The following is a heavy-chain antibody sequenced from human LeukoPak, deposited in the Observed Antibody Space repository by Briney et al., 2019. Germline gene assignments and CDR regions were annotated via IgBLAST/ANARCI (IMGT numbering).Heavy chain of an antibody. V-gene: IGHV3-23*01. CDR1: GFTFSDAW. CDR3: AKSAMIVVVITHVDY. J-gene: IGHJ4*02. Sequence: TGGSLRLSCAASGFTFSDAWMNWVRQAPGKGLEWVSAISGSGGSTYYADSVKGRFTISRDNSKNTLYLQMNSLRAEDTAVYYCAKSAMIVVVITHVDYWGQGTLVTVSS. CDR2: ISGSGGST. D-gene: IGHD3-22*01.